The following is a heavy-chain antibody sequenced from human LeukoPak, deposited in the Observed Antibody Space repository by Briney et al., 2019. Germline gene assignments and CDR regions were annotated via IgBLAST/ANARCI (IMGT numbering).Heavy chain of an antibody. J-gene: IGHJ6*02. Sequence: ASVKVSCKASGGTFSSYGINWVRQATGQGLEWMGRMNPNSGNTGYGQKFQGRVTMTRNTSISTAYMELSSLRSEDTAVYYCARYPNYGMDVWGQGTTVTVSS. CDR1: GGTFSSYG. CDR2: MNPNSGNT. CDR3: ARYPNYGMDV. V-gene: IGHV1-8*02. D-gene: IGHD2-8*01.